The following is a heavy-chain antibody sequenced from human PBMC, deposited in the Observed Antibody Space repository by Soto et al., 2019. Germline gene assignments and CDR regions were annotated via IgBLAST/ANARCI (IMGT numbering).Heavy chain of an antibody. V-gene: IGHV4-31*03. CDR2: INYSGST. CDR3: ARDILLWFGELPPRAHDAFDI. CDR1: GGSISSGGYF. J-gene: IGHJ3*02. D-gene: IGHD3-10*01. Sequence: QVQLQESGPGLVKPSQTLSLTCTVSGGSISSGGYFWSWIRQDPGKGLEWIGDINYSGSTYSNPSLKSRVTISVDTSKNQFSLKLSSVTAADTAVYYCARDILLWFGELPPRAHDAFDIWGQGTMVTVSS.